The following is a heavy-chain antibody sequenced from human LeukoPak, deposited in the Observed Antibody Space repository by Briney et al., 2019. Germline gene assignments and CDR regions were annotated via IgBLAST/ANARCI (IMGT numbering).Heavy chain of an antibody. D-gene: IGHD3-10*01. CDR3: AREWMVRGVVDY. V-gene: IGHV3-21*01. Sequence: ETLSLTCTVSGGSISSSSYYWGWIRQAPGKGLEWVSSISSSSSYIYYADSVKGRFTISRDNAKNSLYLQMNSLRAEDTAVYYCAREWMVRGVVDYWGQGTLVTVSS. J-gene: IGHJ4*02. CDR2: ISSSSSYI. CDR1: GGSISSSS.